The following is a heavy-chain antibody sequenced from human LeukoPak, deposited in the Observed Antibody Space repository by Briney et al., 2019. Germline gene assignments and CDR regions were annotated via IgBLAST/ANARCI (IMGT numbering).Heavy chain of an antibody. D-gene: IGHD2-15*01. CDR3: ARAPTLYCSGGSCWDYY. CDR1: GFTVSSNY. V-gene: IGHV3-53*01. CDR2: IYSGGST. Sequence: PGGSLRLSCAASGFTVSSNYMSWVRQAPGKGLEWVSVIYSGGSTYYADSVKGRFTISRDNSKNTLYLQMNSLRAEDTAVYYCARAPTLYCSGGSCWDYYWGQGTLVTVSS. J-gene: IGHJ4*02.